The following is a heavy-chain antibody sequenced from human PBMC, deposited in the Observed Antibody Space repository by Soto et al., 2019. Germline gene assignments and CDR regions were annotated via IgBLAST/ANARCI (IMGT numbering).Heavy chain of an antibody. CDR3: ARALYYDSSGYYYEYYYYYGMDV. D-gene: IGHD3-22*01. CDR1: GGTFSSYA. V-gene: IGHV1-69*01. J-gene: IGHJ6*02. Sequence: QVQLVQSGAEVKKPGSSVKVSCMASGGTFSSYAISWVRQAPGQGLEWMGGIIPIFGTANYAQKFQGRVTITADESTSTAYMELSSLRSEDTAVYYCARALYYDSSGYYYEYYYYYGMDVWGQGTTVTVSS. CDR2: IIPIFGTA.